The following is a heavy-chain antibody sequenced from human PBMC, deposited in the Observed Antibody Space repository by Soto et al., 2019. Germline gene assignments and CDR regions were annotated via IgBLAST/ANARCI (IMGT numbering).Heavy chain of an antibody. Sequence: GGSLRLSCAASVFTFSSYAMHWVRQAPGKGLEWVAVISYDGSNKYYADSVKGRFTISRDNSKNTLYLQMNSLRAEDTAVYYCARDSYDFWSGYYSDGMDVWGQGTTVTVSS. CDR1: VFTFSSYA. J-gene: IGHJ6*02. CDR2: ISYDGSNK. V-gene: IGHV3-30-3*01. CDR3: ARDSYDFWSGYYSDGMDV. D-gene: IGHD3-3*01.